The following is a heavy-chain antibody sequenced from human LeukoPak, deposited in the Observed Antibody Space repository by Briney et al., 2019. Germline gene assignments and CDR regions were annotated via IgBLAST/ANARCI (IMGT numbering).Heavy chain of an antibody. Sequence: GGSLRLSCAVSGITLSNYGMSWVRQAPGKGLEWVAGISGSGGRTHYADSVKGRFTISRDNSRNTLFLQMNSLRAEDTAVYFCAKRGVVIRVFLVGFHKEANYFDSWGQGALVTVSS. V-gene: IGHV3-23*01. J-gene: IGHJ4*02. CDR3: AKRGVVIRVFLVGFHKEANYFDS. D-gene: IGHD3-10*01. CDR1: GITLSNYG. CDR2: ISGSGGRT.